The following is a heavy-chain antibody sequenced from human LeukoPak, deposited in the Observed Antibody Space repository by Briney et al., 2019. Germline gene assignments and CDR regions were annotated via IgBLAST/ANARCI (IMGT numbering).Heavy chain of an antibody. Sequence: PSETLSLTCTVSGGSISSRDYYWTWIRQPPGKGLEWIGYIYYSGSTNYNPSLKSRVTISVDTSKNQFSLKLSSVTAADTAVYYCASVPLPHCGGDCSYVEYFQHWGQGTLVTVSS. CDR2: IYYSGST. CDR3: ASVPLPHCGGDCSYVEYFQH. D-gene: IGHD2-21*02. V-gene: IGHV4-30-4*08. CDR1: GGSISSRDYY. J-gene: IGHJ1*01.